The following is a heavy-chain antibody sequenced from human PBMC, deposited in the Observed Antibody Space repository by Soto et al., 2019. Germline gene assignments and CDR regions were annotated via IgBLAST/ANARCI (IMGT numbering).Heavy chain of an antibody. J-gene: IGHJ5*02. CDR1: GGTFSSYA. Sequence: SVKVSCKASGGTFSSYAISWVRQAPGQGLEWMGGIIPIFGTANYAQKFQGRVTITADKSTSTAYMELSSLRSEDTAVYYCAGGVYCSGGSCYYDRNYSVLWFDPWGQGTLVTVS. V-gene: IGHV1-69*06. D-gene: IGHD2-15*01. CDR2: IIPIFGTA. CDR3: AGGVYCSGGSCYYDRNYSVLWFDP.